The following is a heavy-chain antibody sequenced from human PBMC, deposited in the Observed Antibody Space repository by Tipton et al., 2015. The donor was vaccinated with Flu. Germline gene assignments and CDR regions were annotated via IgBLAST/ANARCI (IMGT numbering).Heavy chain of an antibody. CDR1: GFTFSNYW. Sequence: SLRLSCAASGFTFSNYWMHWVRQAPGKGLVWVSRISTDGRSTTYADSVKGRFTISRDNAKNTLYLQMNSLRAEDTAVYYCAKVAVTAAFDYWGQGTLVTVSS. D-gene: IGHD6-19*01. J-gene: IGHJ4*02. CDR2: ISTDGRST. V-gene: IGHV3-74*01. CDR3: AKVAVTAAFDY.